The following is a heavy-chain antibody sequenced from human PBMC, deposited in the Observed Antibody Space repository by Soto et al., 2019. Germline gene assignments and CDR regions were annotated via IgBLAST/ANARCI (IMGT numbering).Heavy chain of an antibody. V-gene: IGHV3-33*06. CDR2: IWYDGSNK. CDR1: GFTFSSYG. D-gene: IGHD2-15*01. J-gene: IGHJ4*02. CDR3: AKVRLYRVDLYYFDY. Sequence: GGSLRLSCAASGFTFSSYGMHWVRQAPGKGLEWVAVIWYDGSNKYYADSVKGRFTISRDNSKNTLYLQMNSLRAEDTAVYYCAKVRLYRVDLYYFDYWGQGTLVTVSS.